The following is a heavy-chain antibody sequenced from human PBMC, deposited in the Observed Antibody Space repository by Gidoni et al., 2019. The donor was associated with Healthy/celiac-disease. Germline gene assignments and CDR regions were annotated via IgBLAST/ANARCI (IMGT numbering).Heavy chain of an antibody. D-gene: IGHD5-18*01. CDR2: IYYSGST. V-gene: IGHV4-59*01. J-gene: IGHJ3*02. CDR1: GGSISSYY. Sequence: QVQLQESGPGLVKPSVTLSLTCTVSGGSISSYYWSWIRQPPGKGLEWIGYIYYSGSTNYNPSLKSRVTISVDTSKNQFSLKLSSVTAADTAVYYCARVVDTAMVDAFDIWGQGTMVTVSS. CDR3: ARVVDTAMVDAFDI.